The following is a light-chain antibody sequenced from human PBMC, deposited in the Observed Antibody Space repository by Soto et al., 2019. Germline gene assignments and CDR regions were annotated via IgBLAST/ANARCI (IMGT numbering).Light chain of an antibody. Sequence: EIVLTQSPGTLSLSPGERATLSCRASQSVSSSYLAWYQQKPGQAPRLLIYGASSRATGIPDRFSGSGSGTDFTLTISRLEPEDFAVYYCQRYGSSPPEITFGPGTKVDIK. J-gene: IGKJ3*01. CDR3: QRYGSSPPEIT. CDR2: GAS. CDR1: QSVSSSY. V-gene: IGKV3-20*01.